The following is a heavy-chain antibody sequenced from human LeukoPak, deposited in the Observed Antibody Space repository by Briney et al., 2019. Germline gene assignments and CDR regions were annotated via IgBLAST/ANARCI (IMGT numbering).Heavy chain of an antibody. V-gene: IGHV3-30*18. Sequence: GRSLRLSCAASGFTFSSYGMHWVRQAPGKGLEWVAVISYDGSNKYYADSVKGRFTISRDNSKNTLYLQMNSLRAEDTAVYYCAKGNSIGTVIGSDDYWGQGTLVTVSS. J-gene: IGHJ4*02. CDR2: ISYDGSNK. CDR3: AKGNSIGTVIGSDDY. D-gene: IGHD3-22*01. CDR1: GFTFSSYG.